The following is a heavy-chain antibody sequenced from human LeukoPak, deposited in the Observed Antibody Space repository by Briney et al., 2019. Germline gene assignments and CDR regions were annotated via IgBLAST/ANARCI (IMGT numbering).Heavy chain of an antibody. J-gene: IGHJ6*02. CDR1: GFIFSDHY. Sequence: QPGGSLRLSCAASGFIFSDHYMDWVRQTPGRGLEGVGRTRNKAKNYTTQYAASVRGRFTISTDESKNSLYLQMNSLKTDDTAVYYCSRGSASHPYYYGMDVWGQGTTVTVSS. V-gene: IGHV3-72*01. CDR3: SRGSASHPYYYGMDV. CDR2: TRNKAKNYTT. D-gene: IGHD6-19*01.